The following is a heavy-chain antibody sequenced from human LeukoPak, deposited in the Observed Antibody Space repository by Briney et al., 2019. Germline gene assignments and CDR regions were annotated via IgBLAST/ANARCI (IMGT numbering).Heavy chain of an antibody. CDR3: AKLHIGGYHRGNYDF. CDR2: ICGSGTDT. CDR1: GVTFSSYA. J-gene: IGHJ4*02. D-gene: IGHD2-21*01. Sequence: GGSLRLSCAASGVTFSSYAISRVRQARGKGLDCLSVICGSGTDTLYVVSVKGRFTITRDNSKERLNVQMNSLRGDDTAVYYCAKLHIGGYHRGNYDFCGQGTLVTVSS. V-gene: IGHV3-23*02.